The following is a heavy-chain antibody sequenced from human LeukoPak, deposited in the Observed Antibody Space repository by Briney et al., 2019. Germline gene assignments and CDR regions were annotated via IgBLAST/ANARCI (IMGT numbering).Heavy chain of an antibody. D-gene: IGHD3-9*01. Sequence: GGSLRLSCAASGFTFSNYAMSWVRQAPGEGLEWVSAITGSGGSTYYADSVKGRFTISRDNSKNTLYLQMNSLRAEDTAVYYCAKWGDYDVLTGYYGPDYWGQGTLVTVSS. CDR3: AKWGDYDVLTGYYGPDY. J-gene: IGHJ4*02. CDR2: ITGSGGST. V-gene: IGHV3-23*01. CDR1: GFTFSNYA.